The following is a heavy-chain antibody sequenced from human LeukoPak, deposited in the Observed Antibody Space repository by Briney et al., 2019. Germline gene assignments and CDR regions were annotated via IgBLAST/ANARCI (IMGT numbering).Heavy chain of an antibody. V-gene: IGHV3-7*01. CDR1: GFTFSGSW. Sequence: GGSLTRSCTASGFTFSGSWMAWVRQAPGKGLEGVANIGEDGTAKNYVDSVKARFTISRDNAKNSLFLQMSYLRHEDTAIYYCARRRGISFWGQGTLVTVSS. J-gene: IGHJ4*02. CDR2: IGEDGTAK. D-gene: IGHD3-16*01. CDR3: ARRRGISF.